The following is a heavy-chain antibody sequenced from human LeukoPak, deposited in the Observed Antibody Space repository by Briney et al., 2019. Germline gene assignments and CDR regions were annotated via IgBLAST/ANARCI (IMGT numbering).Heavy chain of an antibody. J-gene: IGHJ5*02. V-gene: IGHV1-18*01. CDR1: GYTFTSYG. D-gene: IGHD3-3*01. CDR3: ARDKRDYDFWSGYFDLTNWFDP. CDR2: ISAYNGNT. Sequence: ASVNVSCKASGYTFTSYGISWVRQAPGQALEWLGWISAYNGNTNYVQKLQGRVTMTTDTSTRTAYIELRSLRSDDTAVYYCARDKRDYDFWSGYFDLTNWFDPWGQGTLVTVSS.